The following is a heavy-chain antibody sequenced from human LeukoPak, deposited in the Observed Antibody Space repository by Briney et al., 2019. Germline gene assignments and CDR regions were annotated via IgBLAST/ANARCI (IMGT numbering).Heavy chain of an antibody. J-gene: IGHJ6*03. Sequence: GGSLRLSCAASGFTFNSYSMNWVRQAPGKGLEWVSSISSSSSYIYYADSVKGRFTISRDNAKNSLYLQMNSLRAEDTAVYYCARDARYFDWDGRPYYYYYMDVWGKGTTVTVSS. V-gene: IGHV3-21*01. D-gene: IGHD3-9*01. CDR2: ISSSSSYI. CDR3: ARDARYFDWDGRPYYYYYMDV. CDR1: GFTFNSYS.